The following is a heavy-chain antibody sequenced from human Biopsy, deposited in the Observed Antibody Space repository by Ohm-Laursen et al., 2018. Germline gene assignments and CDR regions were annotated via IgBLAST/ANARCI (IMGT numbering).Heavy chain of an antibody. V-gene: IGHV1-2*02. CDR2: INPKSGGT. CDR1: GYTFTGYY. CDR3: AIDGNDFLTDYLKIDQ. D-gene: IGHD3-9*01. J-gene: IGHJ4*02. Sequence: ASVKVSCKASGYTFTGYYLHWVRQAPGQGLEWMGWINPKSGGTHYLEKFRGRVTTTRDTSISTAYMEVSSLRSDDTAVYYCAIDGNDFLTDYLKIDQWGQGTLVTVSS.